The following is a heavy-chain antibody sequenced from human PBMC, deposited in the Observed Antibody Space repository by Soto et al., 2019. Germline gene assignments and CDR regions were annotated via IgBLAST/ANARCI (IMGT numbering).Heavy chain of an antibody. V-gene: IGHV1-3*05. D-gene: IGHD6-19*01. J-gene: IGHJ4*02. CDR2: INAGNGNT. CDR1: GYTFTGYA. Sequence: QVQVVQSGAEEKKPGASVKVSCTASGYTFTGYAIHWVRQAPGQRLEWMGWINAGNGNTKYSQKFQGRVTITRDTSASTAYMELSSLRSEDTAVYYCARAVAVPADCDYWGQGTLVTVSS. CDR3: ARAVAVPADCDY.